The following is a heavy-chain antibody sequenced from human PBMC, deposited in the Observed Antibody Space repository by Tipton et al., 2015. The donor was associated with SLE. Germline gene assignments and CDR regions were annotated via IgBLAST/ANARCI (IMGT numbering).Heavy chain of an antibody. CDR3: ARQGPISMVRGVIISGYYYYGMDV. D-gene: IGHD3-10*01. J-gene: IGHJ6*02. Sequence: VQLVQSGAEVKKPGESLKISCKGSGYNFANYWIGWVRQMPGKGLEWMGIIYPGDSDTRYSPSFQGQVTISADKSISTAYLQWSSLKASDTAMYYCARQGPISMVRGVIISGYYYYGMDVWGQGTTVTVSS. CDR2: IYPGDSDT. CDR1: GYNFANYW. V-gene: IGHV5-51*01.